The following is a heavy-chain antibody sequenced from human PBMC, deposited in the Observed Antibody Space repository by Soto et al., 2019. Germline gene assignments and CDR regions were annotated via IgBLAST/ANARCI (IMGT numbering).Heavy chain of an antibody. CDR2: ISASTSYI. CDR1: GFTFSSYV. V-gene: IGHV3-21*04. J-gene: IGHJ4*02. Sequence: PGGSLRLSCAASGFTFSSYVFNWVRLAPGKGLEWVSSISASTSYISYADSVKGRFTISRDNAKDSVYLQMNSLTAEDSAVYYCAKRAVTTRSFDYWGQGTLVTVSS. D-gene: IGHD4-4*01. CDR3: AKRAVTTRSFDY.